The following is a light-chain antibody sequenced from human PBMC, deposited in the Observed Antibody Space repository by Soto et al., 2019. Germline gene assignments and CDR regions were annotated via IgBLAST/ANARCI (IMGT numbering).Light chain of an antibody. V-gene: IGKV3D-15*01. CDR3: KQYLNWQGT. CDR1: RSVSITY. CDR2: GES. Sequence: PGERAPPSCRASRSVSITYLTWYQQKHGQATRILIYGESNRATGIPARFSGSGSGKEFTLTIDSLQSEDFELYYCKQYLNWQGTGGHGTTVDLK. J-gene: IGKJ1*01.